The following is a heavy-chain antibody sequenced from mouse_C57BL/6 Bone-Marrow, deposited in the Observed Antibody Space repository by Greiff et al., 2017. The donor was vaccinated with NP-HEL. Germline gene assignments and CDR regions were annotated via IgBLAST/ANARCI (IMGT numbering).Heavy chain of an antibody. J-gene: IGHJ4*01. CDR3: ASQLGTEGDY. D-gene: IGHD4-1*02. Sequence: VKVVESGPGLVQPSQSLSITCTVSGFSLTSYGVHWVRQSPGKGLEWLGVIWSGGSTDYNAAFISRLSISQDNSKSQVFFKMNSLQADDTAIYYCASQLGTEGDYWGKGTSVTVSS. V-gene: IGHV2-2*01. CDR1: GFSLTSYG. CDR2: IWSGGST.